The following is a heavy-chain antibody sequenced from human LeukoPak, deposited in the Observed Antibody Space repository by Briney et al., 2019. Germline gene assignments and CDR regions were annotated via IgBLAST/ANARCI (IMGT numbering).Heavy chain of an antibody. D-gene: IGHD3-22*01. J-gene: IGHJ4*02. Sequence: ASVKVSCKASGYTFTSYGISWVRQAPGQGLEWMGWISAYNGNTNYAQKLQGRVTMTTDTSTSTAYMELRSLRSDDTAVYYCARDIGTYYYDSSGYYSHPFDYWGQGALVTVSS. CDR3: ARDIGTYYYDSSGYYSHPFDY. V-gene: IGHV1-18*01. CDR2: ISAYNGNT. CDR1: GYTFTSYG.